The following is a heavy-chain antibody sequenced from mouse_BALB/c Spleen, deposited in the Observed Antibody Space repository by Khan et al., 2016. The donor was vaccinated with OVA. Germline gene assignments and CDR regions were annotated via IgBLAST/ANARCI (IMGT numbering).Heavy chain of an antibody. D-gene: IGHD6-1*01. CDR1: GYTFTNYG. V-gene: IGHV9-3-1*01. CDR3: ARSASYWSFDV. Sequence: QIQLVQSGPELKKPGETVKISCKASGYTFTNYGMNWVKQAPGKGLKWMGWINTYTGEPTYADDFKGRFAFSLETSASTAYLQINNLKNEDTATYFCARSASYWSFDVWGAGTTVTVSS. CDR2: INTYTGEP. J-gene: IGHJ1*01.